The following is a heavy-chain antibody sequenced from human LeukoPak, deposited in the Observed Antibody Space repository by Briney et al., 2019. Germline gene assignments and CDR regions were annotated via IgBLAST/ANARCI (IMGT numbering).Heavy chain of an antibody. D-gene: IGHD2-8*01. J-gene: IGHJ6*03. CDR2: IYYSGST. Sequence: SETLSLTCTVSGDSISSSSYYWGWIRQPPGKGLEWIGSIYYSGSTYYNPSLKSRVTISVDTSKNQFSLKLSSVTAADTAVYYCARSGYCTNGVCYYYYYYYMDVWGKGTTVTVSS. V-gene: IGHV4-39*07. CDR3: ARSGYCTNGVCYYYYYYYMDV. CDR1: GDSISSSSYY.